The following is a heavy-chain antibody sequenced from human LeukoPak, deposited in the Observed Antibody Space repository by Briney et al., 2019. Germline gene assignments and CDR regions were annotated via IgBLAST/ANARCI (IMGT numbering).Heavy chain of an antibody. CDR3: ARVASEGVDY. J-gene: IGHJ4*02. CDR2: IYYSGST. Sequence: PSETLSLTCTVSGGSISSYYWSWIRQPPGKGLEWIGYIYYSGSTSYNPSLKSRVTISVDTSKNQFSLKLSSVTAADTAVYYCARVASEGVDYWGQGTLVTVSS. V-gene: IGHV4-59*01. CDR1: GGSISSYY. D-gene: IGHD3-3*01.